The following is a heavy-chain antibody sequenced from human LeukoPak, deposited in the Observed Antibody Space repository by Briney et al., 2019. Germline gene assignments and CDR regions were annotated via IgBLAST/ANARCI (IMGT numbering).Heavy chain of an antibody. CDR2: ISYDGSNK. J-gene: IGHJ4*02. Sequence: PGGSLRLSCAASGFTFSSYGMHWVRQAPGKGLEWVAVISYDGSNKYYADSVKGRFTISRDNSKNTLYLQMNSLRVEDTAVYYCARDLPPYSSHTGGFDYWGQGTLVTVSS. V-gene: IGHV3-30*03. D-gene: IGHD6-13*01. CDR1: GFTFSSYG. CDR3: ARDLPPYSSHTGGFDY.